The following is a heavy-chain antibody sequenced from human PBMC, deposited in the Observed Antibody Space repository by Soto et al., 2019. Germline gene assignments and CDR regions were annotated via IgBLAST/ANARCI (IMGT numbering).Heavy chain of an antibody. Sequence: ASVKVSCKASGYTLTSYYMHWVRQAPGQGLEWMGIINPSGGSTSYAQKFQGRVTMTRDTSTSTVYMELSSLRSEDTAVYYCARDRTYDILTGYGFDYWGQGALVTVSS. CDR2: INPSGGST. D-gene: IGHD3-9*01. J-gene: IGHJ4*02. CDR1: GYTLTSYY. CDR3: ARDRTYDILTGYGFDY. V-gene: IGHV1-46*01.